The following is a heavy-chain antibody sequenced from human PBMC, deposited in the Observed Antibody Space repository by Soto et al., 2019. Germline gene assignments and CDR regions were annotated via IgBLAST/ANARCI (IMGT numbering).Heavy chain of an antibody. Sequence: PGGSLRLSCAASGFPFNTYAMSWVRQAPGKGPEWVSAISESGDNAFYADSVQGRFTISRDNSYNILHLQMNSLRAEDTALYFCAKGGYIYGLDPWGQGTLVTAPQ. J-gene: IGHJ5*02. CDR2: ISESGDNA. V-gene: IGHV3-23*01. CDR3: AKGGYIYGLDP. D-gene: IGHD5-18*01. CDR1: GFPFNTYA.